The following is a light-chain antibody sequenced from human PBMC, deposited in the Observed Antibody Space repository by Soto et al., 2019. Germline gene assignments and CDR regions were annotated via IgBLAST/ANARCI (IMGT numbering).Light chain of an antibody. Sequence: EIVITHYPTIMPVSPRERATLSRRASQSVSSYLAWYQQKPGQAPRLLIYDASNRATGIPARFSGSGSGTDFTLTISSLEPEDFAVYYCQQRSNWPLTFGGGTKVDIK. J-gene: IGKJ4*01. CDR2: DAS. CDR3: QQRSNWPLT. CDR1: QSVSSY. V-gene: IGKV3-11*01.